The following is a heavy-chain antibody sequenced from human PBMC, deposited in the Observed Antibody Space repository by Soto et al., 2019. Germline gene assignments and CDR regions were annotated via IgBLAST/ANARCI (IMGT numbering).Heavy chain of an antibody. J-gene: IGHJ6*02. V-gene: IGHV3-30-3*01. Sequence: GGSLRLSCAASGFTFSSYAMHWVRQAPGKGLEWVAVISYDGSNKYYADSVKGRFTISRDNSKNTLYLQMNSLRAEDTAVYYCARDWGIAVAGSYYYGMDVWGQGTTVTVSS. CDR1: GFTFSSYA. D-gene: IGHD6-19*01. CDR2: ISYDGSNK. CDR3: ARDWGIAVAGSYYYGMDV.